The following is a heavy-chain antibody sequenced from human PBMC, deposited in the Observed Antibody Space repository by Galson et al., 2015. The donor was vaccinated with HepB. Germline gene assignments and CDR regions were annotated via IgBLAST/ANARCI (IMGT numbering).Heavy chain of an antibody. V-gene: IGHV3-11*01. J-gene: IGHJ5*02. D-gene: IGHD2/OR15-2a*01. CDR2: ISSSGGTTI. CDR1: GSTFSDYY. Sequence: SLRLSCAASGSTFSDYYMTWIRQAPGKGLEWVSYISSSGGTTISYADSVKGRVTIPRDNAKNSLYLQMNSLRAEDTAVYYCARATLGWFDPWGQGTLVTVSS. CDR3: ARATLGWFDP.